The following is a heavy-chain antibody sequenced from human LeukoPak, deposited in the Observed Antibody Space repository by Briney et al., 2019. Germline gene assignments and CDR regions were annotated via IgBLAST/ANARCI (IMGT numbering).Heavy chain of an antibody. CDR3: ARVTEYIVGATGNYYGMDV. CDR2: IYYSGST. CDR1: GGSISSSSYY. J-gene: IGHJ6*02. V-gene: IGHV4-39*07. Sequence: SETLSLTCTVSGGSISSSSYYWGWIRQPPGKGLEWIGSIYYSGSTYYNPSLKSRVTISVDTSKNQFSLKLSSVTAADTAVYYCARVTEYIVGATGNYYGMDVWGQGTTVTVSS. D-gene: IGHD1-26*01.